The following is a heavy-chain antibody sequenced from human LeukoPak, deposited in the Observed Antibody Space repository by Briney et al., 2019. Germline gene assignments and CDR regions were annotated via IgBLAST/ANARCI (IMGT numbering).Heavy chain of an antibody. CDR3: ARGGSLDYDILTGYYQGGYYFDY. Sequence: GGSLRLSCAASGFTFSSYWMSWVRQAPGKGLEWVANIKQDGSEKYYVDSVKGRFTISRDNAKNSLYLQMNSLRAEDTAVYYCARGGSLDYDILTGYYQGGYYFDYWGQGTLVTVSS. CDR1: GFTFSSYW. V-gene: IGHV3-7*01. D-gene: IGHD3-9*01. CDR2: IKQDGSEK. J-gene: IGHJ4*02.